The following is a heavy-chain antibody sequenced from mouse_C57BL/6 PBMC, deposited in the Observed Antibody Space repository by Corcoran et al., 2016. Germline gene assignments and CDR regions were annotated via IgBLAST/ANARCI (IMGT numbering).Heavy chain of an antibody. CDR3: ASQSLTVVANFDY. CDR1: GYTFTTYG. Sequence: QIQLVQSGPELKKPGETVKISCKASGYTFTTYGMSWVKQAPGKGLKWMGWINTYSGVPTYADDFKGRFAFSLETSASTAYLQINNRKNEDTATYFCASQSLTVVANFDYWGQGTTLTVSS. J-gene: IGHJ2*01. V-gene: IGHV9-3*01. D-gene: IGHD1-1*01. CDR2: INTYSGVP.